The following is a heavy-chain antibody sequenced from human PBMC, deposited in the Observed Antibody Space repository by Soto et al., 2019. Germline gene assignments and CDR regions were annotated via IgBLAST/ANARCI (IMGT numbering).Heavy chain of an antibody. CDR2: IYYSGST. CDR1: GGSISSGDYY. V-gene: IGHV4-30-4*01. Sequence: SETLSLTCTVSGGSISSGDYYWSWIRQPPGKGLEWIGYIYYSGSTYYNPSLKSRVTISVDTSKNQFSLKLSSVTAADTAVYYCARARTGITIFEGANWFGPWGQGTLVTVSS. CDR3: ARARTGITIFEGANWFGP. D-gene: IGHD3-3*01. J-gene: IGHJ5*02.